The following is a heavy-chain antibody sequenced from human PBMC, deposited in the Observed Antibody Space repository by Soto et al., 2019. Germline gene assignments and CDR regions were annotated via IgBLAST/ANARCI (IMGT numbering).Heavy chain of an antibody. CDR3: ARGGRSYDILTGPQIELDY. Sequence: GASVKVSCKASGYTFTSYAMHWVRQAPGQRLEWMGWINAGNGNTKYSQKFQGRVTITRDTSASTAYMELSSLRSEDTAVYYCARGGRSYDILTGPQIELDYWGQGTLVTVSS. V-gene: IGHV1-3*01. CDR2: INAGNGNT. D-gene: IGHD3-9*01. CDR1: GYTFTSYA. J-gene: IGHJ4*02.